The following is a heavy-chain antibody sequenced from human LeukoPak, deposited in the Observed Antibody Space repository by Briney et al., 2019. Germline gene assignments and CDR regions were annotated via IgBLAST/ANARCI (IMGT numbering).Heavy chain of an antibody. V-gene: IGHV3-30*02. CDR1: GFTFTSYG. CDR2: IRYDGSNK. D-gene: IGHD4-17*01. Sequence: GGSLRLSCAASGFTFTSYGMHWVRQAPGKGLEWVAFIRYDGSNKYYADSVKGRFTISRDNAKNSLYLQMNSLRAEDTAVYYCAVEPGLTTVTTIDYWGQGTLVTVSS. J-gene: IGHJ4*02. CDR3: AVEPGLTTVTTIDY.